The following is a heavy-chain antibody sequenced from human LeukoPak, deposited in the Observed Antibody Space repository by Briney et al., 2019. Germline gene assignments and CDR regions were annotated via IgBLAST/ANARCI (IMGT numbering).Heavy chain of an antibody. Sequence: GGSLRLSCAASGFTFDDYGMTWVRQAPGKGLEWVSSISSSSSYIYYADSVKGRFTISRDNAMKSMYLEMNSLRAEDTAVYYCARPSNEGQWLVGQGVDYWGQGTLVTVSS. J-gene: IGHJ4*02. V-gene: IGHV3-21*01. CDR2: ISSSSSYI. D-gene: IGHD6-19*01. CDR3: ARPSNEGQWLVGQGVDY. CDR1: GFTFDDYG.